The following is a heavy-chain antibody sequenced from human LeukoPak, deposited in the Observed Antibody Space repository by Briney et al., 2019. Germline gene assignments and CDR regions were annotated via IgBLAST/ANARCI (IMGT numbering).Heavy chain of an antibody. J-gene: IGHJ4*02. CDR1: GFTFSNAW. Sequence: PGGSLRLSCAASGFTFSNAWISWVRQAPGKGLEWVGRIKSKTDGGTTDYAAPVKGRFTISRDDSKNTLYLQMNSLKTEDTAVYYCTTDRGGSGSYYGDYWGQGTLVTVSS. D-gene: IGHD1-26*01. CDR3: TTDRGGSGSYYGDY. V-gene: IGHV3-15*01. CDR2: IKSKTDGGTT.